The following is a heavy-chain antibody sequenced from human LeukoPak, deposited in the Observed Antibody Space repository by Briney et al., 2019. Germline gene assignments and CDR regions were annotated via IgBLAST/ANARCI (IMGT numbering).Heavy chain of an antibody. CDR3: ASGRWSRGFDP. Sequence: ASVKVSCKASGYTFTSYYMHWVRQAPGQGLERMGIINPSGGSTSYAQKFQGRVTMTRDTSTSTVYMELSSLRSEDTAVYYCASGRWSRGFDPWGQGTLVTVSS. V-gene: IGHV1-46*01. CDR2: INPSGGST. J-gene: IGHJ5*02. D-gene: IGHD4-23*01. CDR1: GYTFTSYY.